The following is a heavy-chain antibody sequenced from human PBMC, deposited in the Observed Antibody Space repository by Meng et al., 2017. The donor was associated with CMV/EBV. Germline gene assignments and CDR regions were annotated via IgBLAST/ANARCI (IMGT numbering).Heavy chain of an antibody. D-gene: IGHD6-13*01. V-gene: IGHV4-39*07. CDR1: GCSISSSSYY. J-gene: IGHJ4*02. Sequence: RKPHESVPRLSTPSETLSITFTVSGCSISSSSYYWGWIRQPPGKGREWIGSSYYSGSTYYNPSLKSRVTISVDTSKNQFSLKLSSVTAADTAVYYCARGGIAAAGLHWGQGTLVTVSS. CDR2: SYYSGST. CDR3: ARGGIAAAGLH.